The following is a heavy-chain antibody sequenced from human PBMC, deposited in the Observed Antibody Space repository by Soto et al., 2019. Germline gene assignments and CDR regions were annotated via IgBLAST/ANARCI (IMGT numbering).Heavy chain of an antibody. CDR3: ARSGDNFNVLDY. D-gene: IGHD1-1*01. Sequence: GGSLRLSCAASGFTFSDYYMSWVRQAPGRGLEWISYSSNSGTFARYATSVKGRFSISRDNANNSLYLEMNSLRVEDTAVYYCARSGDNFNVLDYWGQGTPVTVSS. CDR1: GFTFSDYY. J-gene: IGHJ4*02. CDR2: SSNSGTFA. V-gene: IGHV3-11*06.